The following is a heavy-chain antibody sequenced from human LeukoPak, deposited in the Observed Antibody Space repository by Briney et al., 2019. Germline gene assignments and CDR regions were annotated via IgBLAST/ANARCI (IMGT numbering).Heavy chain of an antibody. CDR2: IKSKTDGGTT. CDR1: GFTFSNAW. CDR3: AKYVRGSGYFYAPFDF. V-gene: IGHV3-15*07. Sequence: PGGSLRLSCAASGFTFSNAWMNWVRQAPGKGLEWVGRIKSKTDGGTTDYAAPVKGRFTISRDDSKNTLYLQMNSLRAEDTAAYYCAKYVRGSGYFYAPFDFWGQGTLVTVSS. D-gene: IGHD3-22*01. J-gene: IGHJ4*02.